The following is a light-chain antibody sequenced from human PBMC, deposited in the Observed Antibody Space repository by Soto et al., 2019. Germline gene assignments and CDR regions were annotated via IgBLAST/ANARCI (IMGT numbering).Light chain of an antibody. J-gene: IGLJ1*01. CDR1: SSDVGGYNY. CDR2: DVS. CDR3: SSYTSSSTHD. V-gene: IGLV2-14*01. Sequence: QSVLTQPASVSGSPGQSITISCTGTSSDVGGYNYVSWYQQHPGKAPKLMIYDVSNRPSGVSNRFSGSKSGNTASLTISGLQAEDEADSXSSSYTSSSTHDFGTGTKVPV.